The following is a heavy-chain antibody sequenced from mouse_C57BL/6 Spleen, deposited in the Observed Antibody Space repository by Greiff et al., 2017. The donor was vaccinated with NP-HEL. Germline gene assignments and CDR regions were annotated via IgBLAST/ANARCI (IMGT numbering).Heavy chain of an antibody. CDR3: ARGLYDYDGLYFDY. V-gene: IGHV1-22*01. CDR1: GYTFTDYN. D-gene: IGHD2-4*01. Sequence: EVQLQQSGPELVKPGASAKMSCKASGYTFTDYNMHWVKQSHGKSLEWIGYINPNNGGTSYNQKFKGKATLTVNKSSSTAYMELRSLTSEDSAVYYCARGLYDYDGLYFDYWGQGTTLTVSS. CDR2: INPNNGGT. J-gene: IGHJ2*01.